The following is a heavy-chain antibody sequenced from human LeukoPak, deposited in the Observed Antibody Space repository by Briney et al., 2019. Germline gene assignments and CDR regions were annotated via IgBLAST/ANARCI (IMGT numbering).Heavy chain of an antibody. D-gene: IGHD6-13*01. CDR2: ISRSGDTT. CDR1: GFTFANYA. Sequence: GGSLRLSCAASGFTFANYAMSWVRQAPGKGLEFVSSISRSGDTTFYADSVKGRFTISRDNSKDTLYLQMDRLRADGAAVYYCAKSRLAAAGAASDYWGQGTLVTVSS. J-gene: IGHJ4*02. CDR3: AKSRLAAAGAASDY. V-gene: IGHV3-23*01.